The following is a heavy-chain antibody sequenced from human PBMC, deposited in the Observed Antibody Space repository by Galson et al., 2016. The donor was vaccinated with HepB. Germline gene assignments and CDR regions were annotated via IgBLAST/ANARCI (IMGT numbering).Heavy chain of an antibody. CDR1: GDSISSDNW. J-gene: IGHJ4*02. D-gene: IGHD6-19*01. CDR3: ARAGIEVAGTFDY. V-gene: IGHV4-4*02. Sequence: SETLSLTCAVSGDSISSDNWWTWVRQPPGKGLEWIGEIYHSGSTNYDPSLQSRVTISLDKSKNQFSLRVTSVTAADTAGYYCARAGIEVAGTFDYWGQGTLVTVSS. CDR2: IYHSGST.